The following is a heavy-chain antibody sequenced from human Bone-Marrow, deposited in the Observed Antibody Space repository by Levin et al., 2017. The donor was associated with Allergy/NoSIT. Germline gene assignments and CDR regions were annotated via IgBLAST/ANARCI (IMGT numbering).Heavy chain of an antibody. CDR3: ARSPDCTTTSCFSLFDY. CDR1: GASVSGADYY. D-gene: IGHD2-2*01. J-gene: IGHJ4*02. V-gene: IGHV4-30-4*01. Sequence: SETLSLTCTVSGASVSGADYYWSWIRQPPGKGLEWIGYIYHNGITYYSPSLKSRLTISIDTSKNHFSLNLNSVTAADTAVYYCARSPDCTTTSCFSLFDYWGQGTLVTVSS. CDR2: IYHNGIT.